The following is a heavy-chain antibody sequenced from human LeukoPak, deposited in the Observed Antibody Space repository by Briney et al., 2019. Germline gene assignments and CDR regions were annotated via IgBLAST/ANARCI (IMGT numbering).Heavy chain of an antibody. J-gene: IGHJ4*02. V-gene: IGHV3-23*01. CDR1: GFTFSSYA. CDR2: ISGSGGST. CDR3: ARVVGIAVAGSCEDY. Sequence: PGGSLRLSCAASGFTFSSYAMSWVRQAPGKGLEWVSGISGSGGSTYSADSVKGRLTISRDNSKNTLYLQMNSLRAEDTAAYYCARVVGIAVAGSCEDYWGQGTLVTVSS. D-gene: IGHD6-19*01.